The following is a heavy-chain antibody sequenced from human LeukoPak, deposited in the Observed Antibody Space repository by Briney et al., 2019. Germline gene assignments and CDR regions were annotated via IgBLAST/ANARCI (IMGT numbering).Heavy chain of an antibody. CDR2: ISYDGSNK. Sequence: GGSLRLSCAASGFTFSSYAMHWVRQAPGKGLEWVAVISYDGSNKYYADSVKGRFTISRDNSKNTLYLQMNSLRAEDTAVYYCARGAAGYYLDNWGQGTLVIVSS. CDR3: ARGAAGYYLDN. V-gene: IGHV3-30-3*01. J-gene: IGHJ4*02. CDR1: GFTFSSYA. D-gene: IGHD3-9*01.